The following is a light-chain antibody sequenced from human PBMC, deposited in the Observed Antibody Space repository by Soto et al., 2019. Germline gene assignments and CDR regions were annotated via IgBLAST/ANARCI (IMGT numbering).Light chain of an antibody. J-gene: IGKJ5*01. CDR1: QSVSSSS. Sequence: EIVLTQSPGILSLSPGERATLSCRASQSVSSSSLAWYQQKPGQAPRLLIYGANTRATGIPARFSGSGSGTDFTLTISSLQPEDFATYYCQQYNSYPPTFGQGTRLEIK. V-gene: IGKV3-20*01. CDR2: GAN. CDR3: QQYNSYPPT.